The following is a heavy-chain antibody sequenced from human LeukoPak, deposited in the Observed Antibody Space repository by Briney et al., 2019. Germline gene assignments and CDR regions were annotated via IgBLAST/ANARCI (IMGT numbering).Heavy chain of an antibody. CDR1: GFTISSNY. Sequence: GGSLRLSCAASGFTISSNYMNWVRQAPGKGLEWVSVIYSGGTTYYADSVKGRFTISRDNSKNTLYLQMNSLRAEDTAVYYCATKRGYSYGLDYWGQGILVTVSS. V-gene: IGHV3-53*01. D-gene: IGHD5-18*01. J-gene: IGHJ4*02. CDR3: ATKRGYSYGLDY. CDR2: IYSGGTT.